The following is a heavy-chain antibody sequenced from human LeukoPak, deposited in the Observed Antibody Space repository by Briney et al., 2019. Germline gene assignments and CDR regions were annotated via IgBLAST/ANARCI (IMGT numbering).Heavy chain of an antibody. V-gene: IGHV3-23*01. CDR2: ISGSGGST. CDR1: GFTFSSYA. D-gene: IGHD1-26*01. CDR3: ARVSSGSYLFDY. J-gene: IGHJ4*02. Sequence: GGSLRLSCAASGFTFSSYAMSWVRQAPGKGLEWVSAISGSGGSTYYADSVKGRFTISRDSAKNSLYLQMNSLRAEDTAVYYCARVSSGSYLFDYWGQGTLVTVSS.